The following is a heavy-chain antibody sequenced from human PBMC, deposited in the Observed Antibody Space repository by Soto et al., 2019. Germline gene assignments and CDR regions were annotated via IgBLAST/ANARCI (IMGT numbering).Heavy chain of an antibody. CDR2: ISGSAGST. CDR3: AKEGLLWQWLPN. Sequence: PGGSLRLSCAASGFTFSNYAMSWVRQAPGKGLDWVSTISGSAGSTYYADSVKGRFTISRDNSKNTLYLQMNSLRAEDTAVYYCAKEGLLWQWLPNWGHGTLVRVYS. D-gene: IGHD6-19*01. J-gene: IGHJ4*01. CDR1: GFTFSNYA. V-gene: IGHV3-23*01.